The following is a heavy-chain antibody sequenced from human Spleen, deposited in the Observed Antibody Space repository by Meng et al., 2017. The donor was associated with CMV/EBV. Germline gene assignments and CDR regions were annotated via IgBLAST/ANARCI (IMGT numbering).Heavy chain of an antibody. CDR1: GGSFSCYS. CDR2: INHSGST. J-gene: IGHJ4*02. V-gene: IGHV4-34*01. D-gene: IGHD3-3*01. CDR3: ARSGLWRGPYYFDY. Sequence: AVYGGSFSCYSWSWIRQPPGKGLEWIGEINHSGSTNYNPSLKSPVTISVDTSKKQFSLKLNSVTAADTAVYFCARSGLWRGPYYFDYWGQGVLVTVSS.